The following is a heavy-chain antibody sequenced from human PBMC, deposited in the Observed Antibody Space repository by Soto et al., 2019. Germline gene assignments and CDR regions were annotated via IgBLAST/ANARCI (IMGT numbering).Heavy chain of an antibody. CDR2: MNPNSGNT. D-gene: IGHD6-13*01. V-gene: IGHV1-8*01. Sequence: QVQLVQSGAEVKKPGASVKVSCKASGYTFTSYDINWVRQATGQGLEWLGWMNPNSGNTGYAQKFQGRVTMTRNTSISTAYMELSSLRSADPAVYYFARRGYRSSWYYYYYYGMDVWGQGTTVTVSS. CDR1: GYTFTSYD. CDR3: ARRGYRSSWYYYYYYGMDV. J-gene: IGHJ6*02.